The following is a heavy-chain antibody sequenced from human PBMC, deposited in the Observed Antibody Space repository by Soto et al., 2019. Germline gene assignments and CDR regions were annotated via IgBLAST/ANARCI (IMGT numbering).Heavy chain of an antibody. Sequence: QLQLQESGPGLVKPSETLSLTCTVSGGSISSSSYYWGWIRQPPGKGLEWIGSIYYSGSTYYNPSLKSRVTISVDTSKNQFSLKLSSVTAADTAVYYCARQDRRGSTVGSGWFDYWGQGTLVTVSS. CDR2: IYYSGST. CDR1: GGSISSSSYY. J-gene: IGHJ4*02. D-gene: IGHD1-26*01. CDR3: ARQDRRGSTVGSGWFDY. V-gene: IGHV4-39*01.